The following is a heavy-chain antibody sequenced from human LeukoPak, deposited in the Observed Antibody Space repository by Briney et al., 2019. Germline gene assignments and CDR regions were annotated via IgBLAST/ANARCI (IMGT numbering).Heavy chain of an antibody. J-gene: IGHJ4*02. V-gene: IGHV1-8*01. CDR1: GYTFTSYD. D-gene: IGHD2-15*01. Sequence: ASVKVSCKASGYTFTSYDINWVRQATGQGLEWMGWMNPNSGNTGYAQKFQGRVTMTRNTSISTAYMELSSLRSEDTAVYYCARGREVAALNDYWGQGTLVTVSS. CDR2: MNPNSGNT. CDR3: ARGREVAALNDY.